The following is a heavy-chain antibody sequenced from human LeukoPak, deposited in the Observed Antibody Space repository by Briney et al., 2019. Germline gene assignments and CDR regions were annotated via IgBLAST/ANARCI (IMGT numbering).Heavy chain of an antibody. V-gene: IGHV3-74*01. CDR1: GFTFSDYY. D-gene: IGHD3-10*01. Sequence: GGSLRLSCAASGFTFSDYYMSWIRQAPGKGLVWVSRINSDGSTTSYADSVKGRFTISRDNAKNTLYLQMNSLRAEDTAVYYCARDLSEYGWFGELYYWGQGTLVTVSS. CDR3: ARDLSEYGWFGELYY. J-gene: IGHJ4*02. CDR2: INSDGSTT.